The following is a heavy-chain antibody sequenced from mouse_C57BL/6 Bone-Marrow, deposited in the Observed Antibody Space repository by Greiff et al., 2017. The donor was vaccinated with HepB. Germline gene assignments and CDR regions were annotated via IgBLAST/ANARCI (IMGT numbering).Heavy chain of an antibody. J-gene: IGHJ1*03. D-gene: IGHD1-1*01. CDR1: GFTFSNYW. CDR2: IRLKSDNYAT. CDR3: TEYYGSPWYFDV. Sequence: EVNLVESGGGLVQPGGSMKLSCVASGFTFSNYWMNWVRQSPEKGLEWVAQIRLKSDNYATHYAESVKGRFTISRDDSKSSVYLQMNNLRAEDTGIYYCTEYYGSPWYFDVWGTGTTVTVSS. V-gene: IGHV6-3*01.